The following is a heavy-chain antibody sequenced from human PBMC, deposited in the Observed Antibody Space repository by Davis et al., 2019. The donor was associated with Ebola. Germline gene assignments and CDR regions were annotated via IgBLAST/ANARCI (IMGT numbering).Heavy chain of an antibody. D-gene: IGHD4-17*01. V-gene: IGHV3-53*01. CDR1: GFTVSSNY. CDR2: IYSGGST. Sequence: GESLKTSCAASGFTVSSNYMSWVRQAPGNGLEWVSVIYSGGSTYYAESVKGRFTISRDNSKNTLYLQMNRLRAEDTAVYYCARALYGDYDYYNYYGMDVWGQGTTVTVSS. CDR3: ARALYGDYDYYNYYGMDV. J-gene: IGHJ6*02.